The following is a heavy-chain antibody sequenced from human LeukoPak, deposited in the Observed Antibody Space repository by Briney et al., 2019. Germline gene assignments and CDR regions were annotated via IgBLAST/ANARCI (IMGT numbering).Heavy chain of an antibody. CDR2: IYSGGST. CDR1: GFTVSSNY. CDR3: ANRFSYGPNEYFDY. J-gene: IGHJ4*02. V-gene: IGHV3-53*01. D-gene: IGHD5-18*01. Sequence: GGSLRLSCAASGFTVSSNYMSWVRQAPGKGLEWVSVIYSGGSTYYADSVKGRFTISRDNSKNTLYLQMNSLRAEDTAVYYCANRFSYGPNEYFDYWGQGTLVTVSS.